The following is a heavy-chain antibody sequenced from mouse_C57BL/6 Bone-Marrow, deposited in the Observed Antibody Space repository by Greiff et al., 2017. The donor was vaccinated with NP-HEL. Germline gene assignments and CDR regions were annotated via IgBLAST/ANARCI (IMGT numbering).Heavy chain of an antibody. CDR3: ARGGYGSRYGGED. J-gene: IGHJ3*01. D-gene: IGHD1-1*01. Sequence: QVQLKESGAELARPGASVKLSCKASGYTFTSYGISWVKQRPGQGLEWIGEIYPRSGNTYYNEKFKGKATLTADKSSSTAYVELRSLTSEDSSVYFCARGGYGSRYGGEDWGQGALVTVSA. CDR1: GYTFTSYG. V-gene: IGHV1-81*01. CDR2: IYPRSGNT.